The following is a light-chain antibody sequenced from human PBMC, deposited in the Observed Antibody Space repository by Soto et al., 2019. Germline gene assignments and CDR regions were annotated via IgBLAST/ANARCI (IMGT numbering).Light chain of an antibody. V-gene: IGKV1-5*03. J-gene: IGKJ1*01. CDR3: QQYNDNWT. CDR2: KAS. Sequence: DIQITQSPSTLSASVKKKNNNNSRASQSISSWLAWYQQKPGKAPKLLIYKASTLQSGVPSRFSGSGSGTEFTLAISSLQPDDSATYYCQQYNDNWTFGQGTKVDIK. CDR1: QSISSW.